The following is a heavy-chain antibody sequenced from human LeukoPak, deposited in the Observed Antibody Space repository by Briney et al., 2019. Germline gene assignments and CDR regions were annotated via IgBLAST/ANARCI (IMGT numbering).Heavy chain of an antibody. CDR2: IYWNDDK. D-gene: IGHD3/OR15-3a*01. CDR1: GFSLSTNAVG. J-gene: IGHJ5*02. CDR3: AHTREIDFRFSYWFDP. V-gene: IGHV2-5*01. Sequence: SGPTLVNPTQPLTLTCTFSGFSLSTNAVGVGWIRQPPGKALEWLALIYWNDDKRYTPSLKSRLTLTRDTSKKNQVVLTMTNMDPVDTATYYCAHTREIDFRFSYWFDPWGQGTLVTVSS.